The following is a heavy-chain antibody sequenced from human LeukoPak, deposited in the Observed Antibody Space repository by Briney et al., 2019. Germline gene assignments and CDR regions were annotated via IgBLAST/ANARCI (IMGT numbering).Heavy chain of an antibody. Sequence: ASVKVSCKASGGTFSSYAISWVRQAPGQGLEWMGGIIPIFGTANYAQKFQGRVTMTRGTSIRTAYLELSGLRSDDTAVYYCAKNPYEYYFDYWGQGTLVTVSS. CDR1: GGTFSSYA. D-gene: IGHD5-12*01. V-gene: IGHV1-69*05. J-gene: IGHJ4*02. CDR3: AKNPYEYYFDY. CDR2: IIPIFGTA.